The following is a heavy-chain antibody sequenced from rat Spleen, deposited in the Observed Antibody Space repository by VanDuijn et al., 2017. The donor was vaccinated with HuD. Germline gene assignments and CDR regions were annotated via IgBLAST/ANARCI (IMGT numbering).Heavy chain of an antibody. J-gene: IGHJ3*01. V-gene: IGHV5-25*01. CDR2: IDTGGSNT. CDR1: GFNFSSYY. D-gene: IGHD1-10*01. CDR3: TTENYWFAY. Sequence: EVQLVESGGGLVQPGRSMRLSCAASGFNFSSYYMAWVRQAPTKGLEWVASIDTGGSNTYYRDSVKGRFTISRDNAKSTLYLQMDSLRSEDTAAYYCTTENYWFAYWGQGTLVTVSS.